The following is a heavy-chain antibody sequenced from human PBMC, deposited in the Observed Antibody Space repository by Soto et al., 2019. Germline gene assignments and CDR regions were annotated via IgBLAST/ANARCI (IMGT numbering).Heavy chain of an antibody. V-gene: IGHV3-7*01. J-gene: IGHJ4*02. D-gene: IGHD3-16*01. CDR2: IKEDGSEI. CDR3: ARDIGFDYVN. Sequence: XGSLTLSCPVSGFNLMSYCTSWVRQAPGKGLEWVASIKEDGSEIYYLHSVRGRFSISRDSAGNALHLTMNYLSAEDTGVYFCARDIGFDYVNWGQGTPVTVSS. CDR1: GFNLMSYC.